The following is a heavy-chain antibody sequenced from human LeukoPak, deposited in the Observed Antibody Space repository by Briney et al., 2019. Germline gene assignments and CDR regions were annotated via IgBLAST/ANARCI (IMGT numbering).Heavy chain of an antibody. CDR2: ISSSSSII. V-gene: IGHV3-48*01. CDR3: ARDKFRSGGHDRNSFDH. CDR1: GFTFSSYR. Sequence: PGGSLRLSCAASGFTFSSYRMNWVRQAPGKGLEWVSYISSSSSIIYYADSVKGRFIISRDNAKNSLYLQMNSLRAEDTAVYYCARDKFRSGGHDRNSFDHWGQGTLVTVSS. D-gene: IGHD3-10*01. J-gene: IGHJ5*02.